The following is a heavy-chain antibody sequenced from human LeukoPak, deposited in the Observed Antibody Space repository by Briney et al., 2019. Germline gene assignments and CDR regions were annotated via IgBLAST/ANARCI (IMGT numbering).Heavy chain of an antibody. J-gene: IGHJ4*02. D-gene: IGHD1-26*01. CDR2: MNPNSGNT. Sequence: GASVKVSCKASGYTFTSYGISWVRQATGQGLEWMGWMNPNSGNTGYAQKFQGRVTMTRNTSISTAYKELSSLRSEDTAVYYCASELLGEGDYWGQGTLVTVSS. CDR1: GYTFTSYG. CDR3: ASELLGEGDY. V-gene: IGHV1-8*02.